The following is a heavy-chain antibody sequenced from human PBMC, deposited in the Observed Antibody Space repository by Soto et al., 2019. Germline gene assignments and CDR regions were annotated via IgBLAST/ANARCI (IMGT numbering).Heavy chain of an antibody. CDR3: AKGDSSIYGDFAY. CDR1: GFTFSSYG. Sequence: QVQLVESGGGVVQPGRSLRLSCAASGFTFSSYGMHWVRQAPGKGLEWVAVISYDGSNKYYADSVKGRFTISRDNSKNTLYLQMNSLRAEDTAVYYCAKGDSSIYGDFAYWGQGTLVTVSS. J-gene: IGHJ4*02. D-gene: IGHD3-22*01. V-gene: IGHV3-30*18. CDR2: ISYDGSNK.